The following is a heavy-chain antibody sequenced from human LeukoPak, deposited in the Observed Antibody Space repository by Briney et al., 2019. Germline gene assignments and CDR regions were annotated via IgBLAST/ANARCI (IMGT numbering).Heavy chain of an antibody. D-gene: IGHD4-23*01. V-gene: IGHV3-7*01. CDR1: GFPFTNYW. CDR3: ATDRKVGTWDPRFDY. J-gene: IGHJ4*02. Sequence: GGSLRLSCAASGFPFTNYWMIWVRQAPGKRPEWVGNINQGGSETNYVDFVKGRFSISRDNAKTSLYLQMNSLRAEDTAVYYCATDRKVGTWDPRFDYWGQGALVTVSS. CDR2: INQGGSET.